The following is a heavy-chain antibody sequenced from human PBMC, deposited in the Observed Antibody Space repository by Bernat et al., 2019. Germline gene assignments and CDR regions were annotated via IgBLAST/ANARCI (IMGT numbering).Heavy chain of an antibody. CDR3: ARYYQLDFFDY. D-gene: IGHD3-10*01. CDR2: INHSGST. CDR1: GGSFSGYY. J-gene: IGHJ4*02. V-gene: IGHV4-34*01. Sequence: QVQLQQWGAGLLKPSETLSLTCAVYGGSFSGYYWSWIRQPPGKGLEWIGEINHSGSTNYNPSLESRVTISVDTSKNQFSLKLSSVTAADTAVYYCARYYQLDFFDYGGQGTLVTVSS.